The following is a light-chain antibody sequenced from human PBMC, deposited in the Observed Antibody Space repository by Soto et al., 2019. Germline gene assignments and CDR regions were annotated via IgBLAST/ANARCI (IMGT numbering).Light chain of an antibody. J-gene: IGKJ1*01. Sequence: EIVLTQSPGTLSLSPGERATLSCRASQSVSSSYLAWYQQKLGQAPRLLIYGASSRATDIPDRFSGSGSGTDFTLTISRLEPEDFAVYYCQQCGSSPRTFGQGTKV. CDR1: QSVSSSY. V-gene: IGKV3-20*01. CDR2: GAS. CDR3: QQCGSSPRT.